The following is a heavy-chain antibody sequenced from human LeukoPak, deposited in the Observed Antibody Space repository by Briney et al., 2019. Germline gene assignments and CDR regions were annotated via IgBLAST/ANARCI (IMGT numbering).Heavy chain of an antibody. V-gene: IGHV3-7*03. CDR2: IRQDGDTK. D-gene: IGHD6-13*01. CDR3: ARSLPYGTTWYGRSDF. CDR1: GFPFNAYW. Sequence: GGSLRLSCAASGFPFNAYWMTWVRQAPGKGLEWVANIRQDGDTKYYVDSMKGRFTISRDNAMNSLYLQMNSLRAEDTAIYYCARSLPYGTTWYGRSDFWGQGTLVTVSS. J-gene: IGHJ4*02.